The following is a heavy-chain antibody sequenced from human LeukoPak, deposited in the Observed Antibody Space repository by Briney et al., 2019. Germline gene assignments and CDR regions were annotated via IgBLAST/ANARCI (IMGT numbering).Heavy chain of an antibody. Sequence: SETLSLTCTVSGGSISSSSYYWGWIRPPPGKGLEWIGSIYYSGSTYYNPSLKSRVTISVDTSKNQFSLKLSSVTAADTAVYYCATLYGGSHYYWGQGTLVTVSS. CDR2: IYYSGST. J-gene: IGHJ4*02. CDR3: ATLYGGSHYY. D-gene: IGHD2-15*01. CDR1: GGSISSSSYY. V-gene: IGHV4-39*01.